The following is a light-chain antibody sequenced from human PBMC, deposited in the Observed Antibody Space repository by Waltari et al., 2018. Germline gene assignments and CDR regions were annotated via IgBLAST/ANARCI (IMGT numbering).Light chain of an antibody. Sequence: MVVTQSPLSLPVTPGEPASISVTSRQSLLHSNGYNYLDWYLQKPGQYPRLRIYLGSNRASGVPDRFSGSGSGTDFTLKISRVEAEDVGVYYCMQSLRALWTFGQGTKVEIK. CDR2: LGS. CDR1: QSLLHSNGYNY. V-gene: IGKV2-28*01. CDR3: MQSLRALWT. J-gene: IGKJ1*01.